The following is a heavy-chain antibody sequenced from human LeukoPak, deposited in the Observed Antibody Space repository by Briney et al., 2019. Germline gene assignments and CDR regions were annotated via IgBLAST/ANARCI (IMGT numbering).Heavy chain of an antibody. D-gene: IGHD5-12*01. J-gene: IGHJ4*02. CDR2: ISYDGSNK. CDR3: AKDSGYSGCDYNY. Sequence: PGGSLRLSCAASGFTFSSYGMHWVRQAPGKGLEWVAVISYDGSNKYYADSVKGRFTISRDNSKNTLYLQMNSLRAEDTAVYYCAKDSGYSGCDYNYWGQGTLVTVSS. V-gene: IGHV3-30*18. CDR1: GFTFSSYG.